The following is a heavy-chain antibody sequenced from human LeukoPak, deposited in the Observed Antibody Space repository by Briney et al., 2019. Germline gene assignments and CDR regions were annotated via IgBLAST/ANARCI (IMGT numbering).Heavy chain of an antibody. V-gene: IGHV3-30*18. D-gene: IGHD1-26*01. CDR2: ISYDGSYN. CDR1: GFTFSSYG. Sequence: GGSLRLSCAASGFTFSSYGMHWVRQAPGKGLEWVAVISYDGSYNYYADSVKGRFTISRDNSKNTLYLQMNSLRAEDTAVYYCAKDLRQSYVGTFDIWGQGTMVTVSS. J-gene: IGHJ3*02. CDR3: AKDLRQSYVGTFDI.